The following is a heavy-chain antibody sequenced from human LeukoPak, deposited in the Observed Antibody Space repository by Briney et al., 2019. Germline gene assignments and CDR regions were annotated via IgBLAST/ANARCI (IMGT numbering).Heavy chain of an antibody. Sequence: SETLSLTCTVSGGSISSRDYYWGWIRQPPGKGLEWIGSIYYSGSTYYNPSLKSRVTISVDTSKNQFSLKLNSVTAADTAVYYCARDGGSYNAEFDYWGQGSLVTVSS. CDR2: IYYSGST. V-gene: IGHV4-39*07. CDR1: GGSISSRDYY. J-gene: IGHJ4*02. CDR3: ARDGGSYNAEFDY. D-gene: IGHD1-26*01.